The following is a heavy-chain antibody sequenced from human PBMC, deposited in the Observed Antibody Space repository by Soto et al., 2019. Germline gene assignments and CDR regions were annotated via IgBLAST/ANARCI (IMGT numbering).Heavy chain of an antibody. D-gene: IGHD1-26*01. J-gene: IGHJ6*02. V-gene: IGHV1-8*01. Sequence: QVQLVQSGAEVKKPGASVRVSSKASGYPFTSYDIYWVRQATGHGFECMGWMNTHSGNTGYAPKFQGRVTITRNTSISKAYIELSSLRSEDSAVYYCAREVRATRVDVWVHGTTVTVS. CDR1: GYPFTSYD. CDR2: MNTHSGNT. CDR3: AREVRATRVDV.